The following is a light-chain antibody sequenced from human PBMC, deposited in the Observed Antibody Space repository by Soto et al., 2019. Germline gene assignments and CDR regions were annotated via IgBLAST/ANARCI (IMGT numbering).Light chain of an antibody. CDR1: QSISTN. CDR2: DAS. V-gene: IGKV3-11*01. CDR3: QQRSNWPHT. J-gene: IGKJ2*01. Sequence: EIVLTQSPATLSLSPGERATLSCRASQSISTNLPWYQQKPGQAPRLLIYDASNRATGIPVRFSGSGSGIDFTLTIRSLEPEDFAVYYCQQRSNWPHTFGQGTKVEIK.